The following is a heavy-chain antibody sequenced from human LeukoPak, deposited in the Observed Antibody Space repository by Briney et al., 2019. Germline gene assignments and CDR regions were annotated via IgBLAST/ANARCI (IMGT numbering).Heavy chain of an antibody. J-gene: IGHJ4*02. CDR1: GFTFSSYA. CDR3: ARVDMIVVVTASLDY. CDR2: ISGSGGST. V-gene: IGHV3-23*01. D-gene: IGHD3-22*01. Sequence: PGGSLRLSCAASGFTFSSYAMSWVRQAPGKGLEWVSAISGSGGSTYYADSVKGRFTISRDNSKNTLYLQMNSLRAEDTAVYYCARVDMIVVVTASLDYWGQGTLVTVSS.